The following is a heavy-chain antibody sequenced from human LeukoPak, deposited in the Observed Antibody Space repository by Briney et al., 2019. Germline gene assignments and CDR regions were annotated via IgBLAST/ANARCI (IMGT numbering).Heavy chain of an antibody. Sequence: GASVKVSCKASGGTFSSYAISWVRQAPGQGLEWMGRIIPILGIANYAQKFQGRVTITADKSTSTAYMELSSLRSEDTAVYFCARDYHYYMDVWGKGTTVTVSS. CDR1: GGTFSSYA. CDR2: IIPILGIA. J-gene: IGHJ6*03. CDR3: ARDYHYYMDV. V-gene: IGHV1-69*04.